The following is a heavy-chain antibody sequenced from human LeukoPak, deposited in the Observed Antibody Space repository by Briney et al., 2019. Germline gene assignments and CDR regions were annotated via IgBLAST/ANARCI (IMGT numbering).Heavy chain of an antibody. V-gene: IGHV3-33*01. CDR1: GFTFSSYG. CDR2: IWYDGSNK. D-gene: IGHD3-10*01. Sequence: PGRSLRLSCAASGFTFSSYGMHWVRQAPGKGLEWVAVIWYDGSNKYYADSVTGRFTISRDNSKNTLYLQMNSLRAEDTAVYYCALGVRGFDAFDIWGQGTMVTVSS. J-gene: IGHJ3*02. CDR3: ALGVRGFDAFDI.